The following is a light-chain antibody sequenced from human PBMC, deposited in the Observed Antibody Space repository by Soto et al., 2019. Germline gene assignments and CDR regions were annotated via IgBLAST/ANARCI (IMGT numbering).Light chain of an antibody. Sequence: QSVLTQPPSASGTPGQRVTISCSGSYSNIGSNTVNWYQQFPGAAPKLLISTNNQRPSGVPDRFSGSKSGTSASLTITGLQSDDEAVYYCCSYAGGSTFYVFGTGTKLAVL. CDR3: CSYAGGSTFYV. V-gene: IGLV1-44*01. J-gene: IGLJ1*01. CDR1: YSNIGSNT. CDR2: TNN.